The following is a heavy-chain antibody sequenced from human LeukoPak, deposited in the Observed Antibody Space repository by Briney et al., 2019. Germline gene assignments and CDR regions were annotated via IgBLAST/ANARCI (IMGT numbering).Heavy chain of an antibody. CDR2: IIPIFGTA. V-gene: IGHV1-69*05. D-gene: IGHD3-9*01. CDR1: GGTLSSYA. Sequence: SVKVSCKASGGTLSSYAISWVRQAPGQGLEWMGGIIPIFGTANYAQKFQGRVTITTDESTSTAYMELSSLRSEDTAVYYCASTREGYDILTGDYINWFDPWGQGTLVTVSS. CDR3: ASTREGYDILTGDYINWFDP. J-gene: IGHJ5*02.